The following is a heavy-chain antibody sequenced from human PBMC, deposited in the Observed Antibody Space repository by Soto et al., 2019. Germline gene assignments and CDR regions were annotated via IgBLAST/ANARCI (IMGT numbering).Heavy chain of an antibody. CDR1: GGSISSSSYY. CDR2: IYYSGST. V-gene: IGHV4-39*01. Sequence: SETLSLTCTVSGGSISSSSYYWGWIRQPPGKGLEWIGSIYYSGSTYYNPSLKSRVTISVDTSKNQFSLKLSSVTAADTAVYYCARHLKYCSGGSCQFDYWGQGTLVTVS. D-gene: IGHD2-15*01. J-gene: IGHJ4*02. CDR3: ARHLKYCSGGSCQFDY.